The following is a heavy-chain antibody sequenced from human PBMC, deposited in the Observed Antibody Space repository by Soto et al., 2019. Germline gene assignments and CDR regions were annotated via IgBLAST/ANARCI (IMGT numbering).Heavy chain of an antibody. J-gene: IGHJ4*02. V-gene: IGHV3-74*01. Sequence: PGGSLRLSCAASGFTFSSYWMHWVRQAPGKGLVWVSRINSDGSSTSYADSVKGRFTISRDNAKNTLYLQMNSLRAEDTAVYYCARINMVRGRPFDYWGQGTLVTVSS. CDR3: ARINMVRGRPFDY. CDR2: INSDGSST. D-gene: IGHD3-10*01. CDR1: GFTFSSYW.